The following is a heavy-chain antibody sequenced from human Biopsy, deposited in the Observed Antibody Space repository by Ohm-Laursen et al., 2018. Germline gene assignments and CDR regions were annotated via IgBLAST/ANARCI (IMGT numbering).Heavy chain of an antibody. CDR3: ARDTPETYDYDNDDNSPFPRRYIDY. Sequence: SLRLSCAASGFHFSDYYMSWIRQAPGKGLEWISYIAGSGGTTYYVDSVKGRFTISRDNAEKSLYLQMNSLRAEDTAVYYCARDTPETYDYDNDDNSPFPRRYIDYWGQGTLVTVSS. J-gene: IGHJ4*02. CDR1: GFHFSDYY. V-gene: IGHV3-11*01. D-gene: IGHD3-22*01. CDR2: IAGSGGTT.